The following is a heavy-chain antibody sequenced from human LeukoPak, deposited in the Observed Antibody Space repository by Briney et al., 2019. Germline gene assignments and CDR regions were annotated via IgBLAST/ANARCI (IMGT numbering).Heavy chain of an antibody. Sequence: GGSLRLPCAASGFTFDDYGMSWVRQAPGKGLEWIAYLSSSGSAFSYADSVKGRFTIARDTAKNSVYLEMNSLRADDTAVYYCARSARLMKGVVEVTALDDWGQGTLVTVSS. J-gene: IGHJ4*02. V-gene: IGHV3-48*04. CDR2: LSSSGSAF. CDR1: GFTFDDYG. CDR3: ARSARLMKGVVEVTALDD. D-gene: IGHD3-3*01.